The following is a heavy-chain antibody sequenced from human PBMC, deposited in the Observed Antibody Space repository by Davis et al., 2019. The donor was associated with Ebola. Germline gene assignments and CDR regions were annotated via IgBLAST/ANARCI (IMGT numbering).Heavy chain of an antibody. D-gene: IGHD6-19*01. Sequence: AASVKVSCKASGYTFTGYYMHWVRQAPGQGLEWMGWINPNSGGTNYAQKFQGWVAMTRDTSISTAYMALSRLRSDDTAVYYCARDRGLGIAVAGLAVYGMDVWGQGTTVTVSS. V-gene: IGHV1-2*04. CDR2: INPNSGGT. J-gene: IGHJ6*02. CDR3: ARDRGLGIAVAGLAVYGMDV. CDR1: GYTFTGYY.